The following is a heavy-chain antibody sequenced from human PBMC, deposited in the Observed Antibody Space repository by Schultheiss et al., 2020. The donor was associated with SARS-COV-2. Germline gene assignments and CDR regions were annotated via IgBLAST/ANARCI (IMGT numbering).Heavy chain of an antibody. CDR2: IRAYNGNT. CDR3: ARDGSGYLYTYYYYGMDV. J-gene: IGHJ6*02. D-gene: IGHD3-22*01. V-gene: IGHV1-18*01. CDR1: GYTFTSYG. Sequence: ASVKVSCKASGYTFTSYGISWVRQAPGQGLEWMGWIRAYNGNTNYAQKLQGRVTMTTDTSTSTAYMELRSLRSDDTAVYYCARDGSGYLYTYYYYGMDVWGQGTTVTVSS.